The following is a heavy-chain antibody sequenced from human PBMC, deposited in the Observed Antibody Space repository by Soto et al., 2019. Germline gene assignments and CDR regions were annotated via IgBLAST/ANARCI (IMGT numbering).Heavy chain of an antibody. CDR1: GFTFSSYW. CDR3: ERGDYPPYYYYGMEA. D-gene: IGHD4-17*01. J-gene: IGHJ6*01. CDR2: SNSDGSST. Sequence: PVVSLSVSCAASGFTFSSYWRHWVRQAPGKGLGWVSRSNSDGSSTSYADSVKGRFTISRDNAKNTLYMQMNSLRAEAPAVYYCERGDYPPYYYYGMEAW. V-gene: IGHV3-74*01.